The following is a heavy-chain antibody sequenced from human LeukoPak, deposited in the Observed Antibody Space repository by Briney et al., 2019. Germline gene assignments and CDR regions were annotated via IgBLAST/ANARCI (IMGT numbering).Heavy chain of an antibody. J-gene: IGHJ4*02. CDR3: ARVPSPYYYDSSGPFDY. D-gene: IGHD3-22*01. CDR2: INTYNGNT. V-gene: IGHV1-18*01. CDR1: GYTFSTYG. Sequence: EASVKVSCKAFGYTFSTYGISWVRQAPGQRLEWVGWINTYNGNTNYAQSLQGRVTMTTDTFTSTAYMELRSLTSDDTAVYYCARVPSPYYYDSSGPFDYWGQGTLVTVSS.